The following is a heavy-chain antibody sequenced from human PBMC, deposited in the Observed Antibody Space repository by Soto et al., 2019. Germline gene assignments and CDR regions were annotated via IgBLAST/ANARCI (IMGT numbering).Heavy chain of an antibody. V-gene: IGHV3-30-3*01. CDR2: ISYDGSNK. CDR3: ARDWEGYLNY. CDR1: GFTFSSYA. J-gene: IGHJ4*02. Sequence: GGSLRLSCAASGFTFSSYAMHWVRQAPGKGLEWVAVISYDGSNKYYADSVKGRFTISRDNSKNTLYLQMNSLRAEDTAVYYCARDWEGYLNYWGQGTLVTVSS. D-gene: IGHD1-26*01.